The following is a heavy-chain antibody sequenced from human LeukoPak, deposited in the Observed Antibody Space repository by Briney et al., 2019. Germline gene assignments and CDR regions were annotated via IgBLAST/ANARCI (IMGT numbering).Heavy chain of an antibody. CDR1: GGSINSYY. D-gene: IGHD2-15*01. V-gene: IGHV4-59*08. Sequence: SETLSLTCTVSGGSINSYYWSWIRQPPGKGLEWIGYIYFSGSTNYNPSLKSRVTISVDTSNNKFSLKLTSLTAADTAVYYCVRHLSAGRPAFDIWGQGTMVTVSS. J-gene: IGHJ3*02. CDR3: VRHLSAGRPAFDI. CDR2: IYFSGST.